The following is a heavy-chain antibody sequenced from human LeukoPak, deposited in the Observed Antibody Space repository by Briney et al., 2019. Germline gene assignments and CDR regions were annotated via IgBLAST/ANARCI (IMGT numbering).Heavy chain of an antibody. V-gene: IGHV3-23*01. J-gene: IGHJ2*01. D-gene: IGHD5-12*01. Sequence: SGGSLRLSCAASGFTFSSYAMSWVRQAPGKGLEWVSSISGSGGSTLYADSVKGRFTISRDNSKKTVYLQMNSLRAEDTAVYYCAKDRVAHFFYWYFDLWGRGTLVTVSS. CDR1: GFTFSSYA. CDR2: ISGSGGST. CDR3: AKDRVAHFFYWYFDL.